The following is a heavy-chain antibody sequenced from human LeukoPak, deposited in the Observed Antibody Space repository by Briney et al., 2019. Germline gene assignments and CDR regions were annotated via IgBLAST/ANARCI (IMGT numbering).Heavy chain of an antibody. CDR1: GFTFSNYA. Sequence: GGSLRLSCVVSGFTFSNYAMTWVRQAPGQGLDWVSAISDSGVTTYYADSVKGRFTISRDNSKSTLYLQMNSLRAEDTAVYYCANLNAPYWGNFDYWGQGTLVTVSS. CDR3: ANLNAPYWGNFDY. V-gene: IGHV3-23*01. CDR2: ISDSGVTT. D-gene: IGHD3-16*01. J-gene: IGHJ4*02.